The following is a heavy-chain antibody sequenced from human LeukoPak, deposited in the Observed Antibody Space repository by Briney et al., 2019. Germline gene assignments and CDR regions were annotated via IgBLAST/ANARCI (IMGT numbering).Heavy chain of an antibody. CDR1: GASVSTSPDY. V-gene: IGHV4-61*02. CDR2: IFNIGPA. CDR3: ARPVSGGYYMDV. J-gene: IGHJ6*03. Sequence: SQTLSLTCKVSGASVSTSPDYWTWIRQPAGKGLEWIGRIFNIGPANYNPSFKSRVTISRDTSKNDFSLNLNSVTAADTAVYYCARPVSGGYYMDVWGKGTTVTISS. D-gene: IGHD3-10*01.